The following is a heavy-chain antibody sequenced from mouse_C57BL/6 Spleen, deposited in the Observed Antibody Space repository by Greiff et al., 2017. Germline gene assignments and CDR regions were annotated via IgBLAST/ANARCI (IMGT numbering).Heavy chain of an antibody. CDR1: GYAFSSSW. D-gene: IGHD4-1*01. CDR2: IYPGDGDT. Sequence: QVQLQQSGPELVKPGASVKISCKASGYAFSSSWMNWVQQRPGKGLEWIGRIYPGDGDTNYNGKFKGKATLTAEKSSSTAYMQLSSLTSEDSAVYFCARDWGAYWGQGTLVTVSA. V-gene: IGHV1-82*01. CDR3: ARDWGAY. J-gene: IGHJ3*01.